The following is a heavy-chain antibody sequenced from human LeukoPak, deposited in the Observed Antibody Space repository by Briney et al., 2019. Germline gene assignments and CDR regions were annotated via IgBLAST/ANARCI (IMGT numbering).Heavy chain of an antibody. Sequence: SETLSLTCTVSGVSISGFYWNWIRQPPRKGLEWVGYSHTGGSISSNPSLNSRVAFSMDTSKNQVSLRLNSVTATDTAVYYCARRRGGFGEGEFDYWGKGTTVTVSS. V-gene: IGHV4-4*08. J-gene: IGHJ6*04. CDR1: GVSISGFY. CDR2: SHTGGSI. D-gene: IGHD3-9*01. CDR3: ARRRGGFGEGEFDY.